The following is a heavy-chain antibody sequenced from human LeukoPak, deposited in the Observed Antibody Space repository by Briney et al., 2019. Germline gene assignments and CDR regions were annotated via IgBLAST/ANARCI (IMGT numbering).Heavy chain of an antibody. Sequence: PSETLSHTCTVSGGSISSGGYYWSWIRQHPGQGLEWIGYIYYGGSTYYNPSLKSRVTISVDTSKNQFSLKLSSVTAADTAVYYCARGGCSGGSCYSETYNWFDPWGQGTLVTVSS. CDR1: GGSISSGGYY. CDR2: IYYGGST. J-gene: IGHJ5*02. V-gene: IGHV4-31*03. CDR3: ARGGCSGGSCYSETYNWFDP. D-gene: IGHD2-15*01.